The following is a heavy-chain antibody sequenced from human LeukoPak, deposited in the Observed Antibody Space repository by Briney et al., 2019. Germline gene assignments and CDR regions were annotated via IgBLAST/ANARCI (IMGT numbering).Heavy chain of an antibody. J-gene: IGHJ4*02. V-gene: IGHV3-21*01. Sequence: GGSLRLSCAASGFTFSSYSMNWVRQAPGKGLEWVSSISSSSSYIYYADSVKGRFTISRDNAKNSLYLQMNSLRAEDTAVYYCAREFTGWYGRYYWGQGTLVTVSS. D-gene: IGHD6-19*01. CDR2: ISSSSSYI. CDR1: GFTFSSYS. CDR3: AREFTGWYGRYY.